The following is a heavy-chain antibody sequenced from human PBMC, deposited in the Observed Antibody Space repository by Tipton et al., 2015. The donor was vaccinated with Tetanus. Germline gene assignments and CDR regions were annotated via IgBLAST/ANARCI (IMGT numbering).Heavy chain of an antibody. CDR3: ARHQSGYFTPFDY. J-gene: IGHJ4*02. V-gene: IGHV4-39*01. D-gene: IGHD3-3*01. CDR1: GDSISGGSYY. CDR2: IYESGDT. Sequence: TLSLTCTVSGDSISGGSYYWAWIRQPPGKGLEWIGSIYESGDTYYIPSLKSRVTISVDTSKNQFSLNLNSMAAADTGVYYCARHQSGYFTPFDYWGQGNLVTVSS.